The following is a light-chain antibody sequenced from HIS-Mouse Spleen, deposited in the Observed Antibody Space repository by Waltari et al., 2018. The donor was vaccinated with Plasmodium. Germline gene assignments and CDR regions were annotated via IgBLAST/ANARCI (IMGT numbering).Light chain of an antibody. CDR2: EDS. CDR1: ALPKKY. Sequence: SYELTPPPSVSVSPGQTARITCYVNALPKKYAYWYQQKAGQAPVLVIYEDSKRPTGIPERFSGSSSGTMATLTISGAQVEDEADYYCYSTDSSGNHRVFGGGTKLTVL. CDR3: YSTDSSGNHRV. J-gene: IGLJ3*02. V-gene: IGLV3-10*01.